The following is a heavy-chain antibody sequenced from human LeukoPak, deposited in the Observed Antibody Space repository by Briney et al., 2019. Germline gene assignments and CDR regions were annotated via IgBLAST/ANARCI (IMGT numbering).Heavy chain of an antibody. Sequence: GGSLRLSCAASGFIFSSYAMHWVRQAPGKGLEWVANIKQDGSEKYYVDSVKGRFTISRDNAKNSLYLQMNSLRAENTAVYYCAKDLSIVGAGFDYWGQGTLVTVSS. CDR2: IKQDGSEK. CDR3: AKDLSIVGAGFDY. CDR1: GFIFSSYA. V-gene: IGHV3-7*01. J-gene: IGHJ4*02. D-gene: IGHD1-26*01.